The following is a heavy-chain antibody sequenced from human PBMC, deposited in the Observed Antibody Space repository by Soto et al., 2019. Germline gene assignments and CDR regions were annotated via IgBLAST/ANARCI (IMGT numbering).Heavy chain of an antibody. J-gene: IGHJ3*02. V-gene: IGHV4-34*01. CDR3: ARESLWLVTDAFDI. CDR2: INHSGST. D-gene: IGHD6-19*01. CDR1: GGSFSGYY. Sequence: QVQLQQWGAGLLKPSETLSLTCAVYGGSFSGYYWSWIRQPPGKGLEWIGEINHSGSTNYNPSLKSRVTISVDTSKNQFSLKLSSVTAADTAAYYCARESLWLVTDAFDIWGQGTMVTVSS.